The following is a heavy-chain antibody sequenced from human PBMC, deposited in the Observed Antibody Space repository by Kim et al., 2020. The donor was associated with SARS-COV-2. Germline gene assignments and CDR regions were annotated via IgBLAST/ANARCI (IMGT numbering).Heavy chain of an antibody. D-gene: IGHD3-10*01. CDR1: GFMFSDYY. V-gene: IGHV3-11*01. Sequence: GGSLRLSCAASGFMFSDYYMSWIRQAPGKGLECLSFIRSSGLTIYYADSVKGRFTISRDNAKNSLYLQINNLRAEDTAVYYCARGGCYYGSGRGYGMDVWGQGTTVTVSS. CDR3: ARGGCYYGSGRGYGMDV. J-gene: IGHJ6*02. CDR2: IRSSGLTI.